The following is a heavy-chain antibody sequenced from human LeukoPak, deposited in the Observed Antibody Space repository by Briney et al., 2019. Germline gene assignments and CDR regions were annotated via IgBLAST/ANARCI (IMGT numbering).Heavy chain of an antibody. V-gene: IGHV3-23*01. J-gene: IGHJ4*02. CDR3: AKYDGGNSGVDY. CDR1: GFTFSSYA. Sequence: GGSLRLPCAASGFTFSSYAMSWVRQAPGKGLEWVSAISGSGGSTYYADSVKGRFTISRDNSKNTLYLQMNSLRAEDTAVYYCAKYDGGNSGVDYWGQGTLVTVSS. D-gene: IGHD4-23*01. CDR2: ISGSGGST.